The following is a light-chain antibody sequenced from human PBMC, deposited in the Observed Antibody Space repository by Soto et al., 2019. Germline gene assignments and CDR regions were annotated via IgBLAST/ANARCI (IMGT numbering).Light chain of an antibody. V-gene: IGKV4-1*01. CDR2: WAS. CDR1: QNVLNRANDKNY. Sequence: DIVMTQSPDSLAVSLGERATINCKSSQNVLNRANDKNYIAWYQQKPGQPPKLLIYWASTRESDVPDRFSGSGSATDFTLTISSLQAGDVAVYFCQQYFNTPLTFGGXT. J-gene: IGKJ4*01. CDR3: QQYFNTPLT.